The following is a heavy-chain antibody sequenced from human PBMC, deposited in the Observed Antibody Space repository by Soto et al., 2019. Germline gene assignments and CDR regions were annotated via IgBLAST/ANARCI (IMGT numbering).Heavy chain of an antibody. Sequence: EVQLVESGGGLVQPGGSLKLSCAASGFTFSGSAMHWVRQASGKGLEWVGRIRSKANSYATAYAASVKGRFTISRDDSKNTAYLQMNSLKTEDTAVYYCTLLDYYDSSGYFGGDYYGMDVWGQGTTVTVSS. CDR3: TLLDYYDSSGYFGGDYYGMDV. CDR1: GFTFSGSA. J-gene: IGHJ6*02. D-gene: IGHD3-22*01. V-gene: IGHV3-73*02. CDR2: IRSKANSYAT.